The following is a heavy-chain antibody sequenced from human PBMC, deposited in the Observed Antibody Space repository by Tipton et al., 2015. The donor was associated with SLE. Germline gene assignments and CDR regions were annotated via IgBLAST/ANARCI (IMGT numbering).Heavy chain of an antibody. J-gene: IGHJ4*02. D-gene: IGHD1-26*01. V-gene: IGHV4-39*07. CDR1: GGSISRTSYY. Sequence: TLSLTCTVSGGSISRTSYYWGWIRQPPGKGLEWIGSIHYGGSTFHNPSLKSRVTISVDTSRNQIYLKLSSVTAADTAVYYCARGWASLSYWGQGTLVTVSS. CDR3: ARGWASLSY. CDR2: IHYGGST.